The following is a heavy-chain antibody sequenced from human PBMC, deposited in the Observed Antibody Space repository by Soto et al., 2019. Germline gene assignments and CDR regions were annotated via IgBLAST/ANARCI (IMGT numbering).Heavy chain of an antibody. Sequence: GXSVKGSCNASGYSFTSYGIRWVRQAPGQRLEWTGWINACNGNTKYSEKFQCRVTITRDTSASTAYLELSSLRSEDTAVYYCARDPNDSSAYYHHYYYGMDVWGQGTTVTVSS. CDR3: ARDPNDSSAYYHHYYYGMDV. CDR1: GYSFTSYG. D-gene: IGHD3-22*01. V-gene: IGHV1-3*01. J-gene: IGHJ6*02. CDR2: INACNGNT.